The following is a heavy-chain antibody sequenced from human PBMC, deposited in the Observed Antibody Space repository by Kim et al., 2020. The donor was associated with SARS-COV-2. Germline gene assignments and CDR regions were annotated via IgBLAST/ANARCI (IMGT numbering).Heavy chain of an antibody. V-gene: IGHV3-23*01. CDR3: AKDWGYSGSYFDY. CDR2: ISSSDVNT. D-gene: IGHD1-26*01. Sequence: GGSLRLSCAASGFTFSSYAMSWVRQTPGKGLEWVSGISSSDVNTYYAGSVKGRFTISRDNSKSTLYLQMNSLRAEDTAVYYCAKDWGYSGSYFDYWGHGT. J-gene: IGHJ4*01. CDR1: GFTFSSYA.